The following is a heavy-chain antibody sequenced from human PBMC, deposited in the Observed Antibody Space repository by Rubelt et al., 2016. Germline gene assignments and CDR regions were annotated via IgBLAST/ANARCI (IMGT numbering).Heavy chain of an antibody. Sequence: QVQLVQSGAEVKKPGSSVKVSCKASGGTFSSYAISWVRQAPGHGLEWMGRIIPILGIANYAQKVQGRGSIPPEKSTSAAYKEVSSLRCEDTAVYYCARDGYNDIWGLFDSWAQGTLVTVSS. D-gene: IGHD5-24*01. V-gene: IGHV1-69*04. CDR1: GGTFSSYA. CDR2: IIPILGIA. CDR3: ARDGYNDIWGLFDS. J-gene: IGHJ4*02.